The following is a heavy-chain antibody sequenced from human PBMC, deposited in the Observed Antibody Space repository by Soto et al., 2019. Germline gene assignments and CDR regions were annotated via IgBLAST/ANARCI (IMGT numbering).Heavy chain of an antibody. V-gene: IGHV3-33*01. CDR1: GFTFSSYG. J-gene: IGHJ4*02. CDR3: ARDYYDSSGYPNRFDY. D-gene: IGHD3-22*01. Sequence: PGGSLRLSCAASGFTFSSYGMHWVRQAPGKGLEWVAVIWYDGSNKYYADSVKGRFTISRDNSKNTLYLQMNSLRAEDTAVYYCARDYYDSSGYPNRFDYWGQGTLVTVS. CDR2: IWYDGSNK.